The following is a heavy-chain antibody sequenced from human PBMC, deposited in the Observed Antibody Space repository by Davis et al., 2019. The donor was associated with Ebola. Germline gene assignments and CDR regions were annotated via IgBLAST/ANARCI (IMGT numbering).Heavy chain of an antibody. Sequence: PGGSLRLSCAASGFTVSSNYMSWVRQAPGKGLEWVSVIYSGGSTYYADSVKGRFTISRDNAKNLLFLQMNSLRAEDTAVYYCAKDDYHSGSPFDYWGQGTLVTVSS. CDR3: AKDDYHSGSPFDY. CDR2: IYSGGST. J-gene: IGHJ4*02. V-gene: IGHV3-53*05. CDR1: GFTVSSNY. D-gene: IGHD1-26*01.